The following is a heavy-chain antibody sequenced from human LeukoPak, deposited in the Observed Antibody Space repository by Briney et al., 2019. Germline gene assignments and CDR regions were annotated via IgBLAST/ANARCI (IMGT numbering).Heavy chain of an antibody. J-gene: IGHJ4*02. CDR2: IKGTGLTT. CDR3: AKDIVGGGDDY. CDR1: GFTFSDYY. V-gene: IGHV3-11*04. D-gene: IGHD2-21*02. Sequence: PGGSLRLSCAASGFTFSDYYMSWIRQAPGKGLEWVSTIKGTGLTTYYADSVRGRFTISRDNAKNSIYIQMNSLRVEDTAVYYCAKDIVGGGDDYWGQGTLVIVSS.